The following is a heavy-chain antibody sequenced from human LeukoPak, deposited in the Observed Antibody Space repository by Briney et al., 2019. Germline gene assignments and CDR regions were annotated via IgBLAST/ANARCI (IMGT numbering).Heavy chain of an antibody. CDR1: GFAVSTSW. CDR3: ARDLSSRDAY. Sequence: GGSLRLSSAASGFAVSTSWMGWVRQAPGKGLEWVASLQDDGSHQYYVDSAKGRFTISRENAKNSLFLQMSSLRVEDTAVYYCARDLSSRDAYWGQGTPVTVSS. D-gene: IGHD6-13*01. V-gene: IGHV3-7*03. J-gene: IGHJ4*02. CDR2: LQDDGSHQ.